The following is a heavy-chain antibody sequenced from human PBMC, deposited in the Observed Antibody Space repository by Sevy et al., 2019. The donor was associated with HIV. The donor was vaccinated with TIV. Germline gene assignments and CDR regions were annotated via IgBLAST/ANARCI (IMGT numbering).Heavy chain of an antibody. D-gene: IGHD3-16*01. J-gene: IGHJ5*01. V-gene: IGHV4-39*02. Sequence: SETLSLTCTASGGSLVSPTFYWGWVRQPPGERLEWIAAMHYGGNTYYNPSLKDRLAMSIDTSKNQFSLNLTSVSAAEAAVYHCVRDHHLRGRHWFDSWGQGALVTVSS. CDR1: GGSLVSPTFY. CDR3: VRDHHLRGRHWFDS. CDR2: MHYGGNT.